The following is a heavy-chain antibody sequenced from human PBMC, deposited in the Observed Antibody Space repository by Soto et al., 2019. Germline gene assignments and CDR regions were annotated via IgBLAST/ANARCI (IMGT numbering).Heavy chain of an antibody. V-gene: IGHV1-69*13. CDR3: AKYDSSGYYYGY. D-gene: IGHD3-22*01. CDR2: IIPIFGTA. CDR1: GGTFSSYA. J-gene: IGHJ4*02. Sequence: SVKVSCKASGGTFSSYAISWVRQAPGQGLEWMGGIIPIFGTANYAQKFQGRVTITADESTSTAYMELSSLRSEDTAVYYCAKYDSSGYYYGYWGQGTLVTVSS.